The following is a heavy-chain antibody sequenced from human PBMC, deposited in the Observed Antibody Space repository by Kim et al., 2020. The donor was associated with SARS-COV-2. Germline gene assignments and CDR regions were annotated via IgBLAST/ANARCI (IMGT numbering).Heavy chain of an antibody. CDR1: GFTFSSYN. J-gene: IGHJ4*02. CDR3: ARDLATGYYYELDY. Sequence: GGSLRLSCAASGFTFSSYNMNWVRQAPGKGLEWVSSISSSSSYIYYADSVKGRFTISRDNAKNSLYLQMNSLRAEDTAVYYCARDLATGYYYELDYWGQGTLVTVSS. V-gene: IGHV3-21*01. CDR2: ISSSSSYI. D-gene: IGHD3-22*01.